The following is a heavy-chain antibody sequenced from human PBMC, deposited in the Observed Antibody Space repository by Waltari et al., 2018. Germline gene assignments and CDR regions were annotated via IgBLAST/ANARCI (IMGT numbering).Heavy chain of an antibody. CDR2: INHSGST. CDR1: GGSFSGYS. Sequence: VQLQQWGAGLLKPSETLSLTCAVYGGSFSGYSCSWIRQPPGKGLAWIGEINHSGSTNYNPALKSRVTISVDTSKNQFSLKLSSVTAADTAVYYCARGVETSSYYVSGSYYISYYFDCWGQGTLVTVSS. V-gene: IGHV4-34*01. CDR3: ARGVETSSYYVSGSYYISYYFDC. D-gene: IGHD3-10*01. J-gene: IGHJ4*02.